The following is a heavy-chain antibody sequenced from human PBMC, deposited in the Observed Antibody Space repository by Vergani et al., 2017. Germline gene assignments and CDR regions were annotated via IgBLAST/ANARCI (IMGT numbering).Heavy chain of an antibody. J-gene: IGHJ6*03. V-gene: IGHV4-34*01. D-gene: IGHD4-11*01. CDR2: IDHTGRP. Sequence: QVQLQQWGGGLLKPSETLSLTCVVNGGSFTSYHWTWIRQSPGEGLEWVGDIDHTGRPDYNPSLKSRLTMSVDKSRNQFSLTLISVTATDTAIYFCARVNTETKGHLYYYYYMDVWGQGTAVTVS. CDR1: GGSFTSYH. CDR3: ARVNTETKGHLYYYYYMDV.